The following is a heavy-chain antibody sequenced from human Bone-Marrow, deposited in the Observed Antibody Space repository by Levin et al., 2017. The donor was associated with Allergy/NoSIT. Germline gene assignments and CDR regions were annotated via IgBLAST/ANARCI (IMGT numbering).Heavy chain of an antibody. D-gene: IGHD1/OR15-1a*01. CDR1: GFSLRSSGMG. CDR2: IYWDDDK. V-gene: IGHV2-5*02. Sequence: SGPTLVKPTQTLTLTCTFSGFSLRSSGMGVGWIRQPPGKALEWLALIYWDDDKRYNPSLKSRITITKDTSKNQVVLTMTNMNPVDTPTYYCAHRPPGGYNWNNNWFDPWGQGTLVIVSS. J-gene: IGHJ5*02. CDR3: AHRPPGGYNWNNNWFDP.